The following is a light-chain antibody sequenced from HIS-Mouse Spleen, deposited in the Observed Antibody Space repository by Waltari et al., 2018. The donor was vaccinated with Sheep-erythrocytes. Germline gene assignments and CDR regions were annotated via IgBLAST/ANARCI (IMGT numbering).Light chain of an antibody. Sequence: QSALTQPRSVSGSPGQSVTISCSGTSSDVGGFNYVSCYQRHPGKAPKLMIYNVSNRPSGVPDRFSGSKSGNTASLTISGLQAEDEADYYCCSYAGSYNHVFATGTKVTVL. J-gene: IGLJ1*01. CDR3: CSYAGSYNHV. CDR1: SSDVGGFNY. CDR2: NVS. V-gene: IGLV2-11*01.